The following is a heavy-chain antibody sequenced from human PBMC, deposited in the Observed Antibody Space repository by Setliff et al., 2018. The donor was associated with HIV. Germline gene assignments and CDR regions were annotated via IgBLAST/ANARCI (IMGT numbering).Heavy chain of an antibody. D-gene: IGHD1-26*01. Sequence: SETLSLTCAVYAGSFSGYYWSWIRKPSGKGLEWIGEIKHSGSTNYNPSLKSRVTISVDTSKNQLSLKLRSVTASDTAVYYCARGRRNEWELLLLAFDMWGQGTMVNVSS. CDR2: IKHSGST. CDR3: ARGRRNEWELLLLAFDM. V-gene: IGHV4-34*01. J-gene: IGHJ3*02. CDR1: AGSFSGYY.